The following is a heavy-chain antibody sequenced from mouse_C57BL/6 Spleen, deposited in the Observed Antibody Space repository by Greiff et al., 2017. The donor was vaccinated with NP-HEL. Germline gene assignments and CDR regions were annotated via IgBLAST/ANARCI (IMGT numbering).Heavy chain of an antibody. D-gene: IGHD1-1*01. CDR2: IYPGDGDT. V-gene: IGHV1-80*01. CDR3: ARFGSSLLYAMDY. Sequence: VKLVESGAELVKPGASVKISCKASCYAFSSYWMNWVKQRPGKGLEWIGQIYPGDGDTNYNGKFKGKATLTADKSSSTAYMQLSSLTSEDSAVYFCARFGSSLLYAMDYWGQGTSVTVSS. J-gene: IGHJ4*01. CDR1: CYAFSSYW.